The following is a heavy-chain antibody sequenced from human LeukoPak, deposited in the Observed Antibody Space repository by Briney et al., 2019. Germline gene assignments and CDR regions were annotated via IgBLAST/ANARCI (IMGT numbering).Heavy chain of an antibody. Sequence: GGSLRLSCAASGFTFSSYGMHWVRQAPGKGLEWVAVIWYDGSNKYYADSVKGRFTISRDDAKNSLYLQMNSLRAEDTAVYYCARAPGYSSTNYFFDYWGQGILVTVSS. V-gene: IGHV3-33*01. D-gene: IGHD6-13*01. CDR1: GFTFSSYG. CDR2: IWYDGSNK. CDR3: ARAPGYSSTNYFFDY. J-gene: IGHJ4*02.